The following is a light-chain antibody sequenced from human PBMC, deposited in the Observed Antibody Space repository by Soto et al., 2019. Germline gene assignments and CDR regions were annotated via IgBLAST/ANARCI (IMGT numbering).Light chain of an antibody. J-gene: IGLJ2*01. CDR2: AVS. Sequence: QSALTQPRSVSGSPGQSVTISCTGTSSDVGGYNYVSWYQQHPGKAPKLIIYAVSGRPSGVPDRFFGSKSGNTASLTISGLQADDEADYYCCSYAGYYTLVFGGGTKLTVL. CDR3: CSYAGYYTLV. CDR1: SSDVGGYNY. V-gene: IGLV2-11*01.